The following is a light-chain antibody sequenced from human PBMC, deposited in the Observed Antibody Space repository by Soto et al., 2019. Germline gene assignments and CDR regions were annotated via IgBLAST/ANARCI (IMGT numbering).Light chain of an antibody. CDR1: SSDVGGYNY. V-gene: IGLV2-14*01. CDR2: EVS. J-gene: IGLJ3*02. CDR3: SSYTTSSTWV. Sequence: QSALTQPASVSGSPGQSITISCTGTSSDVGGYNYVSWYQQHPGKAPKLIIYEVSNRPSGVSNRFSGSKSGNTASLTISGLQAEDEDDYYCSSYTTSSTWVFGGGTKVTVL.